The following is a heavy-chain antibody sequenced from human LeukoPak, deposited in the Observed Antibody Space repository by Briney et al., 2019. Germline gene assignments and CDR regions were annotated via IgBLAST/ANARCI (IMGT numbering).Heavy chain of an antibody. D-gene: IGHD2-2*01. CDR3: ASIVVVPAAPGLFDY. J-gene: IGHJ4*03. CDR2: IYSGGST. Sequence: GGSLRLSCAASGFTVSSNYMSWVRQAPGKGLEWVSVIYSGGSTYYADSVKGRFTISRDNAKNSLYLQMNSLRAEDTAVYYCASIVVVPAAPGLFDYWGQGTMVTVSS. V-gene: IGHV3-66*01. CDR1: GFTVSSNY.